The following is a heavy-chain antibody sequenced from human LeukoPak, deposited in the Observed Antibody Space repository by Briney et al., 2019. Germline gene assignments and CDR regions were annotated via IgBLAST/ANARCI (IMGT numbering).Heavy chain of an antibody. CDR3: TRDWYQKAFDI. V-gene: IGHV1-2*02. Sequence: ASVKVSCKASGYTFTDYYMHWVRQAPGQGLEWMGWIRPKNGDTDYAQNFQGRVTMTRDTSISTAYMELTSLRSDDTAVYFCTRDWYQKAFDIWGRGTMVTASS. J-gene: IGHJ3*02. D-gene: IGHD2-2*01. CDR2: IRPKNGDT. CDR1: GYTFTDYY.